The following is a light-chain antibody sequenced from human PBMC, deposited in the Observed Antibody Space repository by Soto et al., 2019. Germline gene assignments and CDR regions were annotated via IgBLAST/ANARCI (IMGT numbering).Light chain of an antibody. CDR2: DVS. J-gene: IGKJ1*01. Sequence: DIQMTQSPSTLSASGGDRVTITCRASQNIGRYLVWHQQKPGKAPKLLISDVSSLPSGVPSRFSGSRSGTEFTLTISSVQPDDFATYYCQQYKSYKTFGQGTKVDI. CDR1: QNIGRY. CDR3: QQYKSYKT. V-gene: IGKV1-5*01.